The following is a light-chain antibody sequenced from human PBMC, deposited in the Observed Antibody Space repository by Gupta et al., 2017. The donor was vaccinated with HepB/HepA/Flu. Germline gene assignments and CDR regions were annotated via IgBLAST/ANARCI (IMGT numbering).Light chain of an antibody. CDR1: QTVTSN. CDR2: DAS. CDR3: QQCSNWPLT. J-gene: IGKJ4*01. Sequence: EILMTQSPATLSVSPGERVTLSCRASQTVTSNLAWYQQKPGQAPRLLIYDASTRATGTPARFSGSGSGTEFTLTISSLQSEDFGVYYCQQCSNWPLTFGGGTRWRSN. V-gene: IGKV3-15*01.